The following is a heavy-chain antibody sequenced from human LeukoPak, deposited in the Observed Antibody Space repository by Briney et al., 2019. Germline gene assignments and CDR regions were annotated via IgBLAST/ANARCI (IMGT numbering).Heavy chain of an antibody. CDR2: ISYDGSNK. D-gene: IGHD6-13*01. CDR1: GFTFSSYG. Sequence: PGGSLRLSCAASGFTFSSYGMHWVRQAPGKGLEWVAVISYDGSNKYYADSVKGRFTISRDNSKNTLYLQMNSLRAEDTAVYYCAKDLFSGPTSSSLLYWGQGTLVTVSS. CDR3: AKDLFSGPTSSSLLY. V-gene: IGHV3-30*18. J-gene: IGHJ4*02.